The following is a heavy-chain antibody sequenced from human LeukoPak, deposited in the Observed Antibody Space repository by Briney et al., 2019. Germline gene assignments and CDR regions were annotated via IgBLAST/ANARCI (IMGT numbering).Heavy chain of an antibody. CDR1: GGSISSYY. D-gene: IGHD6-6*01. Sequence: PSETLSLTCTVSGGSISSYYWSWVRQPPGKGLEWIGYIYYSGSTNYNPSLKSRVTISVDTSKNQFSLKLSSVTAADTAVYYCARDWPGEYSSSSPGYAFDIWGQGTMVTVSS. V-gene: IGHV4-59*01. CDR2: IYYSGST. J-gene: IGHJ3*02. CDR3: ARDWPGEYSSSSPGYAFDI.